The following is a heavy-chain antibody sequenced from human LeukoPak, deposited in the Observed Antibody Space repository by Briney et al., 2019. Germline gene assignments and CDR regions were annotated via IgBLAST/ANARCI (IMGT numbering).Heavy chain of an antibody. CDR1: GFPFSNYW. CDR3: AREVGAIDY. J-gene: IGHJ4*02. Sequence: GGSLRLSCAASGFPFSNYWMHLVRQAPGKGLVWVSHINGDESDANYADSVKGRFTISRDNAKNTLFLQMNSLRAEDTAVYYCAREVGAIDYWAREPWSPSPQ. CDR2: INGDESDA. D-gene: IGHD1-26*01. V-gene: IGHV3-74*01.